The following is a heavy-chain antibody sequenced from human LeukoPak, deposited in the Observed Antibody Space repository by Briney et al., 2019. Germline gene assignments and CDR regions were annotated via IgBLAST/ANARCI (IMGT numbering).Heavy chain of an antibody. J-gene: IGHJ4*02. CDR2: ISGDSYDT. CDR1: GYTFRNYG. CDR3: ARNRTGTFDF. D-gene: IGHD3-10*01. Sequence: ASVNVSCKASGYTFRNYGINWVRPAPGQGLEWMGWISGDSYDTKYEQKLQDRVTMTTDTSTSTAYMELRSLRSDDTAVYYCARNRTGTFDFWGQGTLVTVCS. V-gene: IGHV1-18*01.